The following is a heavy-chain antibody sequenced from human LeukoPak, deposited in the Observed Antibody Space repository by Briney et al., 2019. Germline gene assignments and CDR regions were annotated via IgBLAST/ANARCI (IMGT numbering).Heavy chain of an antibody. J-gene: IGHJ4*02. D-gene: IGHD1-7*01. Sequence: SETLSLTCTVSGGSISNYYWSWTRQPPGKGLEWIGYLYNSGTTNYNPSLKSRVSISGDTSKNQFSLKLNSVTAADTAVYYCARRGVKRTRFDYWGQGILVTVSS. V-gene: IGHV4-59*01. CDR3: ARRGVKRTRFDY. CDR2: LYNSGTT. CDR1: GGSISNYY.